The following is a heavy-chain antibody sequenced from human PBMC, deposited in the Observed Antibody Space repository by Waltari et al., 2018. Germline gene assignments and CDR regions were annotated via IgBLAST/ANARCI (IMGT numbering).Heavy chain of an antibody. CDR1: GGSISSSSYY. D-gene: IGHD3-10*01. CDR2: IYYSGST. Sequence: QLQLQESGPGLVKPSATLSLTCTVSGGSISSSSYYWGWIRQPPGKGLERIGSIYYSGSTYYNPALKRRSTISVETSKNQFSLKLSSVTAADTAVYYCARHVGGSGSYGAWFDPWGQGTLVTVSS. J-gene: IGHJ5*02. V-gene: IGHV4-39*01. CDR3: ARHVGGSGSYGAWFDP.